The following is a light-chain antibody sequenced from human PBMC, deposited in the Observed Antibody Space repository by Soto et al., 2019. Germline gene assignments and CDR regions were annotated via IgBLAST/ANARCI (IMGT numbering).Light chain of an antibody. CDR2: GIS. CDR1: QSVSSN. V-gene: IGKV3-15*01. CDR3: QQYNNWPLT. J-gene: IGKJ4*01. Sequence: EIVMTQSPATLSVSPGERVTLSCRASQSVSSNLAWYQQKPGQAPRLLIYGISTRATGLPARFSGSGSETEFTLTISILQSEDFAVYYCQQYNNWPLTFGGGTKVEIK.